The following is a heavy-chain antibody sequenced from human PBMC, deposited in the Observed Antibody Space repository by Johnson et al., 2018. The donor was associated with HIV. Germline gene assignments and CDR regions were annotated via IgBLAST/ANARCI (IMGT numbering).Heavy chain of an antibody. CDR3: AKWTRDGYNYVHAFDI. Sequence: QVQLVESGGGLVKPGGSLRLSCAASGFTFSDYYMSWIRQAPGKGLEWVSYISSSGSTIYYAASVKGRFTISRDNSKNTLYLQMNSLRAEDTAVYYCAKWTRDGYNYVHAFDIWGQGTMVTVSS. CDR1: GFTFSDYY. D-gene: IGHD5-24*01. CDR2: ISSSGSTI. J-gene: IGHJ3*02. V-gene: IGHV3-11*04.